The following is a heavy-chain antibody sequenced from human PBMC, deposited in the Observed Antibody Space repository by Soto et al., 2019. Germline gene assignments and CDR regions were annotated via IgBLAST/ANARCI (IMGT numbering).Heavy chain of an antibody. CDR3: SRSSLHCYYGMDV. CDR2: IYSGGST. D-gene: IGHD2-15*01. V-gene: IGHV3-53*01. J-gene: IGHJ6*02. CDR1: GFTVSSNY. Sequence: PGGSLRLSCAASGFTVSSNYMSWVRQAPGKGLEWVSVIYSGGSTYYADSVKGRFTISRDNSKNTLYLQMNSLRAEDTAVYYCSRSSLHCYYGMDVWGQGTTVTVSS.